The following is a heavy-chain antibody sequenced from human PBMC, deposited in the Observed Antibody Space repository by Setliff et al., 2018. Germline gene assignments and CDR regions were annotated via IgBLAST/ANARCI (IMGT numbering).Heavy chain of an antibody. Sequence: PGGSLRLSCAASGFSFSSYAMHWVRQAPGKGLEWVSLISWDGGSTYYADSVKGRFTISRDNSKNSLYLQMNSLRAEDTALYYCAKDSVAVAGTDFYYYYGMDVWGQGTTVTVSS. CDR3: AKDSVAVAGTDFYYYYGMDV. D-gene: IGHD6-19*01. V-gene: IGHV3-43D*04. CDR2: ISWDGGST. J-gene: IGHJ6*02. CDR1: GFSFSSYA.